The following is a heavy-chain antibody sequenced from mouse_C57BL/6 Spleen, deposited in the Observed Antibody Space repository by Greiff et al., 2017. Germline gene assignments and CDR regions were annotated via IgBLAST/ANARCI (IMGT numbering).Heavy chain of an antibody. CDR3: ARVNSLYAMDY. Sequence: EVKLMESGPGLVKPSQSLSLTCSVTGYSITSGYYWNWIRQFPGNKLEWMGYISYDGSNNYNPSLKNRISITRDTSKNQFFLKLNSVTTEDTATYYCARVNSLYAMDYWGQGTSVTVSS. D-gene: IGHD6-2*01. V-gene: IGHV3-6*01. CDR1: GYSITSGYY. J-gene: IGHJ4*01. CDR2: ISYDGSN.